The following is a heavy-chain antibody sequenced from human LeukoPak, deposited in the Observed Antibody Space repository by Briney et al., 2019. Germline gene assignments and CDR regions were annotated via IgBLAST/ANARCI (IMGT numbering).Heavy chain of an antibody. CDR3: ARGAFYYYGMDV. CDR1: GGSISSGGYY. J-gene: IGHJ6*04. CDR2: IYYSGST. Sequence: SETLSLTCTVSGGSISSGGYYSGSIRHHPGEGLEWIGYIYYSGSTYYNPSLKSRVTISVDTSKNQFSLKLSSVTAADTAVYYCARGAFYYYGMDVWGKGTTVTVSS. V-gene: IGHV4-31*03.